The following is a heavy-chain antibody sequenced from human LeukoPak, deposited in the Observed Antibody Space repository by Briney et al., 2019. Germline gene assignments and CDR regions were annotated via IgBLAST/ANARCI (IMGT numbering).Heavy chain of an antibody. CDR2: ISGSGGST. D-gene: IGHD3-22*01. CDR1: GFTFGIYA. CDR3: AKALVVRYYDSSWEH. J-gene: IGHJ1*01. V-gene: IGHV3-23*01. Sequence: GGSLRLSCAASGFTFGIYAMSWVRQAPGKGLEWVSAISGSGGSTYYADSVKGRFTISRDNSKNTLYLQMNSLRAEDTAVYYCAKALVVRYYDSSWEHWGQGTLVTVSS.